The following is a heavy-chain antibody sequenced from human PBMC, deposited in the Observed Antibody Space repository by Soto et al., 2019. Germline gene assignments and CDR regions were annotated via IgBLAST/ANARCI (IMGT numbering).Heavy chain of an antibody. CDR1: GFSLSSSAVG. V-gene: IGHV2-5*02. CDR2: IYWDDDK. D-gene: IGHD2-2*01. CDR3: EHLLGGCPSTGCSLFRFDY. J-gene: IGHJ4*02. Sequence: SGPTLVNPTQTLTLTCTFSGFSLSSSAVGVGWIRQPPGKALEWLALIYWDDDKRYSPSLSSRLAITKDTSKNQVVLTVTNMDPVDTATYFCEHLLGGCPSTGCSLFRFDYWGQGSLVTVSS.